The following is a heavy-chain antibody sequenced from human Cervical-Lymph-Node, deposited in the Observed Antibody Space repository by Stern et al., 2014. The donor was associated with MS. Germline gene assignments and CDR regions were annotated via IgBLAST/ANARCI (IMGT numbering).Heavy chain of an antibody. J-gene: IGHJ4*02. CDR3: ARDWTGIAVAGTGC. Sequence: VQLVESGAELKKPGASVKVSCKASGYTFTSYAMNWVRQAPGQGLEWMGGFNTNTGNPTYAQGFTGRFVFSLDTSVSTAYLQISSLKAEDTAVYYCARDWTGIAVAGTGCWGQGTLVTVSS. D-gene: IGHD6-19*01. V-gene: IGHV7-4-1*02. CDR2: FNTNTGNP. CDR1: GYTFTSYA.